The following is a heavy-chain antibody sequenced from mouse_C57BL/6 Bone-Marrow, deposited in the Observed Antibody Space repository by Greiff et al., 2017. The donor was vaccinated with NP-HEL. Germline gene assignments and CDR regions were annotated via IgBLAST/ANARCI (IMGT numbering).Heavy chain of an antibody. CDR2: IFPGSGST. D-gene: IGHD1-1*01. Sequence: VKLMESGPELVKPGASVKISCKASGYTFTDYYINWVKQRPGQGLEWIGWIFPGSGSTYYIEKFKGKATLTVDKSSSTAYMLLSSLTSEDSAVYFCARSPYYYGSEFDYWGQGTTLTVSS. V-gene: IGHV1-75*01. J-gene: IGHJ2*01. CDR1: GYTFTDYY. CDR3: ARSPYYYGSEFDY.